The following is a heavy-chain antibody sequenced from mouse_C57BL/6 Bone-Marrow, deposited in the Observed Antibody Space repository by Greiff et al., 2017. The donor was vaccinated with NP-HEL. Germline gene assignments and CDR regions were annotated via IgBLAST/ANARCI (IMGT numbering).Heavy chain of an antibody. CDR1: GYTFTDYY. CDR2: IYPGSGNN. Sequence: VQLQQSGAELVRPGASVKLSCKASGYTFTDYYINWVKQRPGQGLEWTARIYPGSGNNYYNEKFKGKATLTSEKSSSTAYMQLSSLTSEDSTVYFCARSPSYYSNLFYAMDYWGQGTSVTVSS. V-gene: IGHV1-76*01. D-gene: IGHD2-5*01. CDR3: ARSPSYYSNLFYAMDY. J-gene: IGHJ4*01.